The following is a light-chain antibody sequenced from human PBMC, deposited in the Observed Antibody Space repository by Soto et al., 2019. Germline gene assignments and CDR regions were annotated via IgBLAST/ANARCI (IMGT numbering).Light chain of an antibody. J-gene: IGLJ2*01. CDR3: SSHAGSNNLGV. Sequence: QSALTQPPSASGSPGQSVTISCTGTSSDIGGYNYVSWYQQHPGKAPKLMIYEVTKRPSGVPDRFSGSKSGNTASLTVSGLQAEDEAEYHCSSHAGSNNLGVFGGGTKLTVL. V-gene: IGLV2-8*01. CDR1: SSDIGGYNY. CDR2: EVT.